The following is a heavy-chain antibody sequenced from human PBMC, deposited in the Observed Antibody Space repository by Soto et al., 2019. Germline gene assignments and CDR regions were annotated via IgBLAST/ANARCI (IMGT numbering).Heavy chain of an antibody. Sequence: QVQLVESGGGVVQPGRSLRLSCAASGFTFSSYGMHWVRQAPGKGLEWVAVISYDGSNKYYADSVKGPFTISRDNSKNTLYLQMNSLRAEDTAVYYCAKDGAGSGWRPQDYYYYAMDVWGQGTTVTVSS. V-gene: IGHV3-30*18. CDR1: GFTFSSYG. CDR3: AKDGAGSGWRPQDYYYYAMDV. J-gene: IGHJ6*02. D-gene: IGHD6-19*01. CDR2: ISYDGSNK.